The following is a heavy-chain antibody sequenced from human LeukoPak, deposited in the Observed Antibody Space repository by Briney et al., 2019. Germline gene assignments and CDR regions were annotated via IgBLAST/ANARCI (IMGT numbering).Heavy chain of an antibody. V-gene: IGHV3-7*01. D-gene: IGHD6-19*01. Sequence: PGGSLRLSCAASGFIHSNSWMSWVRQAPGKGLEWVANIRQDGSERYYVDSVKGRFTISRDNAKKSLYLRMNSLRAEDTAVYYCARDGGTALAGAFDYWGQGTLVTVSS. J-gene: IGHJ4*02. CDR3: ARDGGTALAGAFDY. CDR1: GFIHSNSW. CDR2: IRQDGSER.